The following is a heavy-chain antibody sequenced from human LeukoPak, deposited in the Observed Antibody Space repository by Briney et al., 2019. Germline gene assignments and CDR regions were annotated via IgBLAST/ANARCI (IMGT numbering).Heavy chain of an antibody. CDR3: ARASRDS. J-gene: IGHJ4*02. CDR1: GFTFSSYA. V-gene: IGHV3-7*01. CDR2: IKQDGSEK. Sequence: PGGSLRLSCAASGFTFSSYAMSWVRQAPGKGLEWVANIKQDGSEKYYVDSVKGRFAISRDNAKNSLYLQMNSLRAEDTAVYYCARASRDSWGQGTLVIVSS.